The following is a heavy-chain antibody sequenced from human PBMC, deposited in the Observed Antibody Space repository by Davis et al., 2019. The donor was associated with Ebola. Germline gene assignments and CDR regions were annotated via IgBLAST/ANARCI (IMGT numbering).Heavy chain of an antibody. CDR3: ARDRDVLRYFGDYYGMDV. Sequence: SVKVSCKASGYTFTSYYMHWVRQAPGQGLEWMGRIIPILGIANYAQKFQGRVTITADKSTSTAYMELSSLRSEDTAVYYCARDRDVLRYFGDYYGMDVWGQGTTVTVSS. V-gene: IGHV1-69*04. J-gene: IGHJ6*02. D-gene: IGHD3-9*01. CDR2: IIPILGIA. CDR1: GYTFTSYY.